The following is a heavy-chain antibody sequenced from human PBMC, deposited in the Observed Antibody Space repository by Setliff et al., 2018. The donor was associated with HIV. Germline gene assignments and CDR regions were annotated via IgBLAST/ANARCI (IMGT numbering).Heavy chain of an antibody. J-gene: IGHJ3*02. CDR2: IHYSGST. V-gene: IGHV4-34*01. CDR3: ARSLVPSGYYYGRHAFDI. CDR1: GGSFSGYY. D-gene: IGHD3-22*01. Sequence: SETLSLTCAVYGGSFSGYYWSWIRQPPGKGLEWIGEIHYSGSTNYSPSLKSRVTISVDTSKNQFSLRLNSVTAADTAVYYCARSLVPSGYYYGRHAFDIWGQGTKVTVSS.